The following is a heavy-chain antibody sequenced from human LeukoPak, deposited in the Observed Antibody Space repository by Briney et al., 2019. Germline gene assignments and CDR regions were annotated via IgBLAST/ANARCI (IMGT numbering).Heavy chain of an antibody. J-gene: IGHJ3*02. Sequence: APVKGSLKASCYRFFSSWITRVRQAPGQRPEGMGWISTVNGNSRYAQNFQGRVTLTTDTSTNTAHLELTSLRSDDTAIYYCARVRDSDNWWGAFDIWGQGTMVTVSS. V-gene: IGHV1-18*01. CDR1: CYRFFSSW. D-gene: IGHD1-1*01. CDR3: ARVRDSDNWWGAFDI. CDR2: ISTVNGNS.